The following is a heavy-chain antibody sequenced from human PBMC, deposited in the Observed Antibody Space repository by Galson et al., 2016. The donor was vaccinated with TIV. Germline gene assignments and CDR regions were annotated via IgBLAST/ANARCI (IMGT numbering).Heavy chain of an antibody. CDR3: AKDGYWSFDS. CDR2: IKGDGSET. Sequence: SLRLSCAASGFSFSAYWMNWVRQAPGEGLGLVAKIKGDGSETDYVDSVKGRFIVSRDNAKNSVFLQMNSLRAEDTAVYYCAKDGYWSFDSWGQGTLVTVSS. J-gene: IGHJ4*02. CDR1: GFSFSAYW. V-gene: IGHV3-7*03. D-gene: IGHD2-8*02.